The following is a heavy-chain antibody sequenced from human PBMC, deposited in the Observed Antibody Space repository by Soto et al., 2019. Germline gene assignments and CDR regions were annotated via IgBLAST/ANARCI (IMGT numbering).Heavy chain of an antibody. J-gene: IGHJ5*02. Sequence: QVQLVESGGGLVKPRGSLRLSCAASGFTFSDYYMSWIRQAPGRGLEWISYISGSGNSINYADSVKGRFTISRDNAKNALYLQMSNVRAEDTAVYYCARDHGNWFDPWGQGTLVTVSS. V-gene: IGHV3-11*01. CDR2: ISGSGNSI. CDR1: GFTFSDYY. CDR3: ARDHGNWFDP.